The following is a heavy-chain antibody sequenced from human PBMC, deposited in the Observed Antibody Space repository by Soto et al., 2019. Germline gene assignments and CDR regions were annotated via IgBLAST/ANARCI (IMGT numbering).Heavy chain of an antibody. CDR1: GYTFTDSS. CDR3: ARDPGMTSLYTFWFDP. D-gene: IGHD2-15*01. Sequence: QVQLIQSGAEVKKPGASVKVSCKASGYTFTDSSIHWVRQAPGQGLEWVGWINPHTGDTKYAQKFQGSVTMTRDTSISPAYIDLPHLRSDDTAVYYCARDPGMTSLYTFWFDPWGQGTLVTVSS. CDR2: INPHTGDT. J-gene: IGHJ5*02. V-gene: IGHV1-2*04.